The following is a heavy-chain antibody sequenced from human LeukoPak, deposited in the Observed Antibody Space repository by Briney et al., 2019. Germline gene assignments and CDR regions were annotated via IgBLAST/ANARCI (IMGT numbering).Heavy chain of an antibody. D-gene: IGHD5-24*01. J-gene: IGHJ4*02. Sequence: PGGALRLSCAGFGFRLSGYTMNWVRQAPGTGLEWVASISSISIYIYYADSVKGRFTISRDNAKNSLFLQMNSLRAEDTAMYYCTRVSDEENRRDGYNFPLDYWGQGTLVTVSS. CDR1: GFRLSGYT. V-gene: IGHV3-21*01. CDR2: ISSISIYI. CDR3: TRVSDEENRRDGYNFPLDY.